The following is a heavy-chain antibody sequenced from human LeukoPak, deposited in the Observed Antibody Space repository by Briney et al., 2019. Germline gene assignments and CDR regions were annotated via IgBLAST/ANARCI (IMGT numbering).Heavy chain of an antibody. CDR3: AKDYQGSGWYAIDY. V-gene: IGHV3-30*18. CDR2: ISYDGSNK. CDR1: GFTFSSYG. D-gene: IGHD6-19*01. J-gene: IGHJ4*02. Sequence: GRSLRLSCAASGFTFSSYGMHWVRQAPGKGLEWVAVISYDGSNKYYADSVKGRFTISRDNSKNTLYLQMNSLRAEDTAVYYCAKDYQGSGWYAIDYWGQGTLVTVSS.